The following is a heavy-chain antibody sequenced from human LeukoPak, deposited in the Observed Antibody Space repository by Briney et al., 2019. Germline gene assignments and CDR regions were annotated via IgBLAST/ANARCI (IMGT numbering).Heavy chain of an antibody. CDR3: ASQYGGYGDAFDI. Sequence: SETLSLTCAVYGGSFSGYYWSWIRQPPGKGLEWIGEINHSGSTNYNPSLKSRVTISVDTSKNQFSLKLSSVTAADTAVYYCASQYGGYGDAFDIWGQGTMVTVSS. J-gene: IGHJ3*02. V-gene: IGHV4-34*01. D-gene: IGHD5-12*01. CDR2: INHSGST. CDR1: GGSFSGYY.